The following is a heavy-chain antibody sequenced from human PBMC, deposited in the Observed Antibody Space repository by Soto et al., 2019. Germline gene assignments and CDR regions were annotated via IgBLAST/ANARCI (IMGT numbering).Heavy chain of an antibody. CDR3: ARIATITYYYYYYMDV. D-gene: IGHD3-10*01. V-gene: IGHV4-39*01. CDR1: GGSISNSDYY. J-gene: IGHJ6*03. Sequence: QLQLQESGPGLVKPSETLSLTCTVSGGSISNSDYYWGWIRLPPGKGLEYIGSIYFSGNTYYNPSLKSRVSISVDTSLNQFSLELSSVTAADTAVYFCARIATITYYYYYYMDVWGKGTTVTVSS. CDR2: IYFSGNT.